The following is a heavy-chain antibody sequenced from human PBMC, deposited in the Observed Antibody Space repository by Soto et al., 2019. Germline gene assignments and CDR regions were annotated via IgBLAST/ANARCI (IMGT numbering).Heavy chain of an antibody. J-gene: IGHJ6*02. Sequence: GASVKVSCKASGYTFTGYYMHWVRQAPGQGLEWMGWINPNSGGTNYAQKFQGWVTMTRDTSISTAYMELSRLRSDDTAVYYCARGGYCSSTSCDAPFGPYYYYGMDVWGQGTTVTVSS. CDR1: GYTFTGYY. CDR3: ARGGYCSSTSCDAPFGPYYYYGMDV. CDR2: INPNSGGT. V-gene: IGHV1-2*04. D-gene: IGHD2-2*01.